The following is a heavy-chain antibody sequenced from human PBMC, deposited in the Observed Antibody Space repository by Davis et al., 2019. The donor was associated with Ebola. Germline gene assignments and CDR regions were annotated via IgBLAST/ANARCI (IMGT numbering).Heavy chain of an antibody. CDR2: INAGNGNT. V-gene: IGHV1-3*01. D-gene: IGHD1-26*01. CDR1: GYTFTSYA. CDR3: ARNPLLGATGDFDY. J-gene: IGHJ4*02. Sequence: ASVKVSCKASGYTFTSYAMHWVRQAPGQRLEWMGSINAGNGNTRYSQSSRDRVTFTTDTAASTAYLEVGSLRSADTAVYYCARNPLLGATGDFDYWGQGTLVSVSS.